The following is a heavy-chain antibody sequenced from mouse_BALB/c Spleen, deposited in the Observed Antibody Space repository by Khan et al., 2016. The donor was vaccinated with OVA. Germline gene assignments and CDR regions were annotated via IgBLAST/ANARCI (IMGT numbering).Heavy chain of an antibody. CDR1: GYSITSGYG. V-gene: IGHV3-2*02. J-gene: IGHJ2*01. CDR2: ISYSGST. CDR3: ARTARRKY. D-gene: IGHD1-2*01. Sequence: EVELVESGPGLVKPSQSLSLTCTVTGYSITSGYGWNWIRQFPGNKLEWMGYISYSGSTNYNPSLKSRISITRATAKNQFFLQLNSVTTEDTATYYWARTARRKYWGQGTTLTVSS.